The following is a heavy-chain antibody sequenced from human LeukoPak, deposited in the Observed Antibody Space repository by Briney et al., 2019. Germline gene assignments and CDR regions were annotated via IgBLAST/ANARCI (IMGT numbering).Heavy chain of an antibody. CDR1: GFTFSSYA. CDR3: ARYILAPGAFDP. J-gene: IGHJ5*02. V-gene: IGHV3-30-3*01. Sequence: GGSLRLSCAASGFTFSSYAMHWVRQAPGKGLEWVAVISYDGSNKYYADSVKGRFTISRDNSKNTLYLQMNSLRAEDTAVYYCARYILAPGAFDPWGQGTRVIVSS. CDR2: ISYDGSNK.